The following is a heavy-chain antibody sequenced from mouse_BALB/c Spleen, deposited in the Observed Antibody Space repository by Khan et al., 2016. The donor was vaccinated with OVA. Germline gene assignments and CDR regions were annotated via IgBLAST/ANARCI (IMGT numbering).Heavy chain of an antibody. J-gene: IGHJ2*01. CDR3: ARSIMAN. V-gene: IGHV3-2*02. CDR1: GYSITSDYA. Sequence: EVKLLESGPGLVKPSQSLSLTCTVTGYSITSDYAWNWIRQFPGNKLEWMGYISYSGSPSYNPSLKSRISITRDTSKNQFFLQLNSVTTEDTATYYCARSIMANWGQGTTLTVSS. CDR2: ISYSGSP.